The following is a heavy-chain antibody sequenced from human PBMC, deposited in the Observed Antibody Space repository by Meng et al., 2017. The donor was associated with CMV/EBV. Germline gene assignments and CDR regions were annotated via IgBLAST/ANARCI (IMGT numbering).Heavy chain of an antibody. CDR3: ARGPLWSPKDY. Sequence: SETLSLTCAVYGGSFSGYYWSWIRQPPGKGLEWIGEINHSGSTNYNPSLKSRITISVNRSKNKFTLKLSSVTAADKAVYYCARGPLWSPKDYWGQGTLVTVSS. J-gene: IGHJ4*02. D-gene: IGHD3-3*01. CDR2: INHSGST. CDR1: GGSFSGYY. V-gene: IGHV4-34*01.